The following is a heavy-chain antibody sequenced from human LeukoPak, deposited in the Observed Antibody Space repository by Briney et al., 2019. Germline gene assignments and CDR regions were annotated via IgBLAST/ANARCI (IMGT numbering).Heavy chain of an antibody. D-gene: IGHD3-16*01. V-gene: IGHV4-4*02. Sequence: SETLSLTCAVSGGSISSNNWWNWVRQPPGKGLEGIGEIYHSGSTNYSPSLKSRVTISVDKSRNLLFLKLNSVTAADTAVYYCARDLGSSTPSGIWGKGTTVTVSS. CDR2: IYHSGST. J-gene: IGHJ6*04. CDR3: ARDLGSSTPSGI. CDR1: GGSISSNNW.